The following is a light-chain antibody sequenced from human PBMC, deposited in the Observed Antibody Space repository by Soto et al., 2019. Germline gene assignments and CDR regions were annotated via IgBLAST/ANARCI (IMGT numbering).Light chain of an antibody. CDR1: QSAHNN. CDR3: QQYQWSPLT. J-gene: IGKJ4*01. Sequence: EIVMTQSPATLSVSPGERATLSCRASQSAHNNLAWYQQKPCQAPRLLIYLTSTRATGVPARFSGSGSGTDFTLTISSLQSEDFAFYYCQQYQWSPLTFGGGTKVEIK. CDR2: LTS. V-gene: IGKV3-15*01.